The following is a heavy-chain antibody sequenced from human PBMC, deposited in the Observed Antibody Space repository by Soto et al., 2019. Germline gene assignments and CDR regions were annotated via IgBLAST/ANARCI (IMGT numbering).Heavy chain of an antibody. V-gene: IGHV4-59*08. CDR3: ARQRYDIVTGFYNYGIDV. CDR2: VYYTGST. J-gene: IGHJ6*02. Sequence: SETLSLTCTVSGGSISSYYWSWIRQTPGKGLEWIGYVYYTGSTNYNPSLKSRVTISIDTSKNQFSLRLSSVTAADTAVYYCARQRYDIVTGFYNYGIDVWGQGTTVTVSS. CDR1: GGSISSYY. D-gene: IGHD3-9*01.